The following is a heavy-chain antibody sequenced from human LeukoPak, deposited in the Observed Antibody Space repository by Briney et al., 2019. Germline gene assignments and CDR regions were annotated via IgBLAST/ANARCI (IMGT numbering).Heavy chain of an antibody. Sequence: ASVKVSCKASGGTFSSYAISWVRQAPGQGLEWMGGIIPIFGTANYAQKFQGRVTITVDESTSTAYMELSSLRSEDTAVYYCARAHYYDSSGYDFPFDYWGQGTLVTVSS. V-gene: IGHV1-69*13. D-gene: IGHD3-22*01. J-gene: IGHJ4*02. CDR2: IIPIFGTA. CDR3: ARAHYYDSSGYDFPFDY. CDR1: GGTFSSYA.